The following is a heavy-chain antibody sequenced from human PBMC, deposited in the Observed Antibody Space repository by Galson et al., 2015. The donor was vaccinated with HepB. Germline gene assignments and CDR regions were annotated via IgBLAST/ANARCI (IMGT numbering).Heavy chain of an antibody. D-gene: IGHD2-2*02. J-gene: IGHJ6*03. CDR2: ISYDGSKK. CDR1: GFPFTTYT. V-gene: IGHV3-30-3*01. CDR3: ARSIYDYYYHYYMDV. Sequence: SLRLSCAASGFPFTTYTIHWVRQAPGKGLEWVAVISYDGSKKYYADSVQGRFTISRDNSENTLNLQMNSLRDEDTAVYYCARSIYDYYYHYYMDVWGKGTTVTVSS.